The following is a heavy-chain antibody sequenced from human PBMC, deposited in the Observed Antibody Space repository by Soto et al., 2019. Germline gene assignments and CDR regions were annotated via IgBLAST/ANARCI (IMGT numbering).Heavy chain of an antibody. Sequence: PSDTLSLTCTVSGVSLSSGGYYWSWIRQHPGKGLEWIGYIYYSGSTYYNPSLKSRVTISVDTSKNQFSLKLSSVTAADTAVYYCARAPFQSGYSYVWRVSWFDPWGQGTLVTVSS. V-gene: IGHV4-31*03. D-gene: IGHD5-18*01. CDR1: GVSLSSGGYY. CDR3: ARAPFQSGYSYVWRVSWFDP. J-gene: IGHJ5*02. CDR2: IYYSGST.